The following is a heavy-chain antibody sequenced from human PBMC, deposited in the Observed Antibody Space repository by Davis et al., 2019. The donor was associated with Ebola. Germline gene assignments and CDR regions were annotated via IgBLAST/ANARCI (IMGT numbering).Heavy chain of an antibody. Sequence: ASVKVSCKASGYTFTGYYMHWVRQAPGQGLEWMGIINPSGGSTSYAQKFQGRVTMTRDTSTSTVYMELRSLRSDDTAVYYCAREFWQTWFDPWGQGTLVTVSS. D-gene: IGHD3-3*01. CDR1: GYTFTGYY. CDR2: INPSGGST. V-gene: IGHV1-46*01. J-gene: IGHJ5*02. CDR3: AREFWQTWFDP.